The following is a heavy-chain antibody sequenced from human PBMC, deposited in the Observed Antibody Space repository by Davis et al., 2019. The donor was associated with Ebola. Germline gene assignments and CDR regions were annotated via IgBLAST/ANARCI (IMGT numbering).Heavy chain of an antibody. CDR2: LYPGDSDT. CDR3: ARQGGGSGRLTSFDY. Sequence: GESLKISCKGSGYSFTTHWIGWVRQMPGKGLEWMGILYPGDSDTRYSPSFQGQVTISADKYSTTAYLQWRSLKASDTAMYYCARQGGGSGRLTSFDYWGQGTLITVSS. D-gene: IGHD1-26*01. J-gene: IGHJ4*02. CDR1: GYSFTTHW. V-gene: IGHV5-51*01.